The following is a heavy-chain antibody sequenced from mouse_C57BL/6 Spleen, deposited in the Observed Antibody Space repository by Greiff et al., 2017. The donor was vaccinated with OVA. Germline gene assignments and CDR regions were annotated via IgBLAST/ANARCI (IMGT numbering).Heavy chain of an antibody. CDR2: IWSGGST. CDR1: GFSLTSYG. Sequence: QVQLQQSGPGLVQPSQSLSITCTVSGFSLTSYGVHWVRQPLGKGLEWLGVIWSGGSTDYNAAFISRLSISKDNSKSQVFFKMNSLQADDTAIYYCAKKSRYGNYDYAMDYWGQGTSVTVSS. D-gene: IGHD2-1*01. V-gene: IGHV2-4*01. CDR3: AKKSRYGNYDYAMDY. J-gene: IGHJ4*01.